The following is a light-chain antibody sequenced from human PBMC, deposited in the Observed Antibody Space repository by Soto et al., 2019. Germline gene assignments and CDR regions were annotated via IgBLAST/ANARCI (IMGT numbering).Light chain of an antibody. Sequence: EIVMTQSRGTLSVSPGEGAILSCRASQSVSSDLAWIQQKPGQAPRLLIYGASTRATGIPARFSGSGSGTEITLTISSLQPEDFAVYSCQQYNSWPRTFGQGTKVEIK. V-gene: IGKV3-15*01. J-gene: IGKJ1*01. CDR3: QQYNSWPRT. CDR2: GAS. CDR1: QSVSSD.